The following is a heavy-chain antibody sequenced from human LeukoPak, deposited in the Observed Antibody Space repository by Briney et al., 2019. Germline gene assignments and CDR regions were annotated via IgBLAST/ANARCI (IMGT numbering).Heavy chain of an antibody. CDR2: ISSSSSYI. V-gene: IGHV3-21*04. D-gene: IGHD3-9*01. CDR3: ARGLRYFDWLLETEPYGMDV. Sequence: GGSLRLSCAASGFTFSSYSMNWVRQAPGKGLEWVSSISSSSSYIYYADSVKGRFTISRDNSKNTLYLQMNSLRAEDTAVYYCARGLRYFDWLLETEPYGMDVWGQGTTVTVSS. CDR1: GFTFSSYS. J-gene: IGHJ6*02.